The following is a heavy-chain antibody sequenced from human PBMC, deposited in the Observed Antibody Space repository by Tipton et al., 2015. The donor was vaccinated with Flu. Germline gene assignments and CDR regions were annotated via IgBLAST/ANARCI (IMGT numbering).Heavy chain of an antibody. V-gene: IGHV4-59*08. J-gene: IGHJ4*02. CDR2: IYYSGST. CDR3: ASLRRGGDYYVSSGYLDY. Sequence: TLSLTCTVSGGSISSYYWSWIRQPPGKGLEWIGYIYYSGSTNYNPSLKSRVTISVDTSKNQFSLKLSSVTAADTAVYYCASLRRGGDYYVSSGYLDYWGQGTLVTVSA. D-gene: IGHD3-22*01. CDR1: GGSISSYY.